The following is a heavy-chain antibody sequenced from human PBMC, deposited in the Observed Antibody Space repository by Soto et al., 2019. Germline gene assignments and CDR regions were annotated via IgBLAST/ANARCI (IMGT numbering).Heavy chain of an antibody. Sequence: QVQLQESGPGLVKPSETLSLTCTVSGGSVSSGSYYWSWIRQPPGKGLEWIGYIYYSGSTNYNPSLKSRVTISVDTSKNQFSLKLSSVTAADTAVYYCARGSYDYVWGSYRHTYYYFDYWGQGTLVTVSS. J-gene: IGHJ4*02. CDR1: GGSVSSGSYY. D-gene: IGHD3-16*02. CDR3: ARGSYDYVWGSYRHTYYYFDY. CDR2: IYYSGST. V-gene: IGHV4-61*01.